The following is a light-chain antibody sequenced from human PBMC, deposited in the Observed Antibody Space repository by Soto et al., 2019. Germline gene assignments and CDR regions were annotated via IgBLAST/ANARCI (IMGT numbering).Light chain of an antibody. CDR2: GAS. CDR3: QHYNSWPRT. J-gene: IGKJ1*01. CDR1: QSVSSN. Sequence: EIVMTQSPATLSVSPGERATLSCRASQSVSSNLAWYQQKPGQAPRLLIYGASTRATGIPARFSGSGSGTEFNLTISSVQSEDFAVYYCQHYNSWPRTFGQGTKVEIK. V-gene: IGKV3-15*01.